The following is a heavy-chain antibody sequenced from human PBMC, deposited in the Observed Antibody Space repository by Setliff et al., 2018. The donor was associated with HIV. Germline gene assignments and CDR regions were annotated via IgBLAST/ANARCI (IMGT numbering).Heavy chain of an antibody. J-gene: IGHJ4*02. D-gene: IGHD3-22*01. CDR2: ISAYNGNT. Sequence: ASVKVPCKASGYTFTDYGISWVRQAPGQGLEWMGWISAYNGNTKYAQKFQGRVTMTTHTSTNTAYMELKSLRSDDTAVYYCGRSETRDSRGLYYWGQGTLVTVSS. V-gene: IGHV1-18*01. CDR3: GRSETRDSRGLYY. CDR1: GYTFTDYG.